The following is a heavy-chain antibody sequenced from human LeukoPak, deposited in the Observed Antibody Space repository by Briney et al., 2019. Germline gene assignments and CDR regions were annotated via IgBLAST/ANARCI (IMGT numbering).Heavy chain of an antibody. Sequence: RASVKVSCKASGYTFTSYDINWVRQATGQGLEWMGWMNPNSGNTGYAQKFQGRVTMTRNTSISTAYMELSSLRSEDTAVYYCALSWVCSSTSCYPNMDFWGKGTTVTISS. J-gene: IGHJ6*03. CDR2: MNPNSGNT. CDR3: ALSWVCSSTSCYPNMDF. CDR1: GYTFTSYD. V-gene: IGHV1-8*01. D-gene: IGHD2-2*01.